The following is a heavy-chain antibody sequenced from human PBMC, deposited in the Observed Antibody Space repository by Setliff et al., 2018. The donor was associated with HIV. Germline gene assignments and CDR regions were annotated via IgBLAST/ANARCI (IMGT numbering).Heavy chain of an antibody. D-gene: IGHD3-10*01. J-gene: IGHJ4*02. CDR3: ARETQTNSGSYLA. CDR1: GYTFTNYY. CDR2: MNCMNGDT. Sequence: ASVKVSCKTSGYTFTNYYVNWVRQAPGQGLEWIGIMNCMNGDTSYAQNLKGRVIVTRDTSTSTVYMDLSSLRPEDTAVYYCARETQTNSGSYLAWGQGTLVTVSS. V-gene: IGHV1-46*01.